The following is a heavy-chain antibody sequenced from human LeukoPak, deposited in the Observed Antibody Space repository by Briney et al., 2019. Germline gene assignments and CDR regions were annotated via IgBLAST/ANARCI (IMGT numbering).Heavy chain of an antibody. CDR1: GGSISSYY. CDR2: IHYSGST. CDR3: ASDSSSWYDAFDI. D-gene: IGHD6-13*01. Sequence: PSETLSLTCTVSGGSISSYYWSWIRQPPGKGLEWIGYIHYSGSTNYNPSLKSRVTISVDTSKNQFSLKLSSVTAADTAVYYCASDSSSWYDAFDIWGQGTMVTVSS. V-gene: IGHV4-59*08. J-gene: IGHJ3*02.